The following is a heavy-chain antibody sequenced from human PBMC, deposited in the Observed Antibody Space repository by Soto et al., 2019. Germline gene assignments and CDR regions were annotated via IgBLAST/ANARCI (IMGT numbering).Heavy chain of an antibody. V-gene: IGHV3-23*01. CDR2: ISVSGGST. CDR3: AKGGGSYFVDY. CDR1: GFTFSNYA. J-gene: IGHJ4*02. D-gene: IGHD1-26*01. Sequence: EVQLLESGGGLVQPGGSLRLSCVVSGFTFSNYAMSWVRQAPGEGLEWVSAISVSGGSTYYADSVKGRFTISRDNSKNTLYLQMNSLRAEDTAVYYCAKGGGSYFVDYWGQGTLVTVSS.